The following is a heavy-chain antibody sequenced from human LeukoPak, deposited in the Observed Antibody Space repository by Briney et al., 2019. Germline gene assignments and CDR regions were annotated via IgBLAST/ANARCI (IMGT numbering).Heavy chain of an antibody. CDR2: IYNSGSI. CDR3: ATKVRGGFDI. J-gene: IGHJ3*02. V-gene: IGHV4-59*11. CDR1: GGSINSHY. D-gene: IGHD2-15*01. Sequence: SETLSLTCTVSGGSINSHYCNWIRQSPGKGLEWIGYIYNSGSINYNPSLKSRVTISVDTPKNQFSLKLSSVTAADTAIYYCATKVRGGFDIWGQGTMVTVSS.